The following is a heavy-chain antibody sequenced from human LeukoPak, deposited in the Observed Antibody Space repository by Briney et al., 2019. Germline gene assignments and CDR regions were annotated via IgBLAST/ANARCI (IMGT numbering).Heavy chain of an antibody. CDR3: ARVGKDIVVVPAAIAAAVYYFDY. CDR2: INHSGST. D-gene: IGHD2-2*02. V-gene: IGHV4-34*01. CDR1: GVSFSGYY. J-gene: IGHJ4*02. Sequence: SQTLSLTCAVYGVSFSGYYWSWIRQPPGKGLEWIGEINHSGSTNYNPSLKSRVTISVDTSKNQFSLKLSSVTAADTAVYYCARVGKDIVVVPAAIAAAVYYFDYWGQGTLVTVSS.